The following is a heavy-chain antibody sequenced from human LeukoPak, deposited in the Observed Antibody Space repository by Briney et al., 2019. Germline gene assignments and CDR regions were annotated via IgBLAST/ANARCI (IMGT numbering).Heavy chain of an antibody. CDR2: ISYAGSNK. Sequence: PGSSLRLSCAAYGFTFNSYAMHWVRQAPGKGLEWVAVISYAGSNKFYADSVKGRFTISRDNSKNTLYLQMNSLRAEDTAVYYCARDSLSGDYVTPHYYFDYWGQGTLVTVSS. V-gene: IGHV3-30-3*01. CDR1: GFTFNSYA. CDR3: ARDSLSGDYVTPHYYFDY. J-gene: IGHJ4*02. D-gene: IGHD4-17*01.